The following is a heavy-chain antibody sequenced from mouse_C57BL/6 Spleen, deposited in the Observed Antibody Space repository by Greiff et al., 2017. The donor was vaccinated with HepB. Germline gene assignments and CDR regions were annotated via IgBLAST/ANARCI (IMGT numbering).Heavy chain of an antibody. Sequence: DVKLQESGPGLVKPSQSLSLTCSVTGYSITSGYYWNWIRQFPGNKLEWMGYISYDGSNNYNPSLKNRISITRDTSKNQFFLKLNSVTTEDTATYYCARGLTGTFDYWGQGTTLTVSS. V-gene: IGHV3-6*01. J-gene: IGHJ2*01. CDR2: ISYDGSN. CDR3: ARGLTGTFDY. D-gene: IGHD4-1*01. CDR1: GYSITSGYY.